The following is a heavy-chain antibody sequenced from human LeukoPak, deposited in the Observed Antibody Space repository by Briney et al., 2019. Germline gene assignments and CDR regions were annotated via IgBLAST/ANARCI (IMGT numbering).Heavy chain of an antibody. CDR2: ISSSGSTI. CDR3: AKGDKEMTTVSRNWFDP. CDR1: GFTFSDYY. J-gene: IGHJ5*02. Sequence: PGGSLRLSCAASGFTFSDYYMSWIRQAPGKGLEWVSYISSSGSTIYYADSVKGRFTISRDNAKNSLYLQMNSLRAEDTAVYHCAKGDKEMTTVSRNWFDPWGQGTLVTVSS. D-gene: IGHD4-17*01. V-gene: IGHV3-11*01.